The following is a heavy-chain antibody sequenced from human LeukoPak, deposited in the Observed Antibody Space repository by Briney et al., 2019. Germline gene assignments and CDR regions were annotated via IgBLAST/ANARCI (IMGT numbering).Heavy chain of an antibody. V-gene: IGHV3-21*04. CDR1: GFTFSSYS. D-gene: IGHD2-2*01. J-gene: IGHJ6*02. CDR2: ISSSSSYI. Sequence: GGSLRLSCAASGFTFSSYSMNWVRQAPGKGLEWVSSISSSSSYIYYADSVKGRFTISRDNAKNSLYLQMNSLRAEDTALYYCAKDMGEDIVVVPVYGMDVWGQGTTVTVSS. CDR3: AKDMGEDIVVVPVYGMDV.